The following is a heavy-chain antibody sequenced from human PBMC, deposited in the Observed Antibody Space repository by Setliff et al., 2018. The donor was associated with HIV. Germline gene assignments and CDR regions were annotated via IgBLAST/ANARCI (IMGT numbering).Heavy chain of an antibody. CDR3: ARDRHYSGLGSYGP. J-gene: IGHJ5*02. Sequence: PSETLCLTCTLSGGSFGDYHWSWIRQPAGRGLEWIGRIFRSGTTDYKFSLKSRVTISIDTSRNQFSLRLTSVTAEDTAVYYCARDRHYSGLGSYGPWGPGTLVTVSS. CDR1: GGSFGDYH. D-gene: IGHD3-10*01. V-gene: IGHV4-4*07. CDR2: IFRSGTT.